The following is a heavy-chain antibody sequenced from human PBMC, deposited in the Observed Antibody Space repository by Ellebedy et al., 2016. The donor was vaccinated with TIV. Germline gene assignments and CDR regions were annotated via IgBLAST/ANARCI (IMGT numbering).Heavy chain of an antibody. Sequence: GESLKISCSVSGFTFSNFAMHWVRQAPGKGLEWLSVISGGGDRTYHADSVKGRLTITRDNSKNTLYLQVDRVTAEDTAVYYCAKGTSSGFNYDRVGCEYWGQGTLVTVSS. D-gene: IGHD3-22*01. J-gene: IGHJ4*02. CDR1: GFTFSNFA. CDR3: AKGTSSGFNYDRVGCEY. CDR2: ISGGGDRT. V-gene: IGHV3-23*01.